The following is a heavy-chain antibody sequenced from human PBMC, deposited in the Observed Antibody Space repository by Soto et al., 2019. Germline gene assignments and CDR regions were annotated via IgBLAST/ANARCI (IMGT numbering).Heavy chain of an antibody. Sequence: QVPLVQSGAEVKKPGSSVKVSCKASGGTFSSYAISWVRQAPGQGLEWMGGIIPIFGTANYAQKFQGRVTITADESTSTAYMELSSLRSEDTAVYYCARNADYGGNRYIYYWGQGTLVTVSS. D-gene: IGHD4-17*01. CDR2: IIPIFGTA. CDR1: GGTFSSYA. CDR3: ARNADYGGNRYIYY. J-gene: IGHJ4*02. V-gene: IGHV1-69*01.